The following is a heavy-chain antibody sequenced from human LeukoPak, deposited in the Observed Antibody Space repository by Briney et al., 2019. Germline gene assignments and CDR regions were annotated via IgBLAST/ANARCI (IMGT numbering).Heavy chain of an antibody. Sequence: GALRLSCAASGFTFSSYGMRWVRQAPGKGLEWVSSISSSSSYIYYADSVKGRFTISRDNAKNSLYLQMNSLRAEDTAVYYCARETYYYDSGGYLSHAFDIWGQGTMVTVSS. D-gene: IGHD3-22*01. V-gene: IGHV3-21*01. CDR3: ARETYYYDSGGYLSHAFDI. CDR2: ISSSSSYI. J-gene: IGHJ3*02. CDR1: GFTFSSYG.